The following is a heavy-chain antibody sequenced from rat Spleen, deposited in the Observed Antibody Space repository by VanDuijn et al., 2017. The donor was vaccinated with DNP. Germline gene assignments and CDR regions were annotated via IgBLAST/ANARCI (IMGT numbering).Heavy chain of an antibody. CDR2: ISTDGYNP. CDR3: AARYSSSWFAY. Sequence: EVQLVESGGDLVQPGRSLKLSCTASGFTFSHYYMAWVRQAPTKGLEWVASISTDGYNPYYRDSVKGRFTISRDNAKSTLYLQMNSLRSEDMATYYCAARYSSSWFAYWGQGTLVTVSS. D-gene: IGHD1-2*01. V-gene: IGHV5-25*01. CDR1: GFTFSHYY. J-gene: IGHJ3*01.